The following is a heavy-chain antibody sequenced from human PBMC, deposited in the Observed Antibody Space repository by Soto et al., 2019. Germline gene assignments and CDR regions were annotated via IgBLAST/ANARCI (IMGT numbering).Heavy chain of an antibody. J-gene: IGHJ4*02. CDR1: GGSFSGYY. Sequence: QVQLQQWGAGLLKPSETLSLTCAVYGGSFSGYYWSWIRQPPGKGLEWIGEINHSGSTNYNPSLKSRVTISVDTSKNQFSLKLSSVTAADTAVYYCARGLYYFGSGRYFDYWGQGTLVTVSS. V-gene: IGHV4-34*01. D-gene: IGHD3-10*01. CDR2: INHSGST. CDR3: ARGLYYFGSGRYFDY.